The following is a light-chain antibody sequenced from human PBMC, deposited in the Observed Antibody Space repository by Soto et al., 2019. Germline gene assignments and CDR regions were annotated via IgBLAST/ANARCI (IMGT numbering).Light chain of an antibody. Sequence: EIVLTQSPGTLSLSPGDRATLSCRASQSVTSSYLAWYQLKPGQAPRLLIYGPSSRATGIPDRFSGSGSGTDFTLTISRLEPEDFAVYYCQQYDSPFPTFGQGTKLEIK. CDR3: QQYDSPFPT. CDR2: GPS. CDR1: QSVTSSY. V-gene: IGKV3-20*01. J-gene: IGKJ2*01.